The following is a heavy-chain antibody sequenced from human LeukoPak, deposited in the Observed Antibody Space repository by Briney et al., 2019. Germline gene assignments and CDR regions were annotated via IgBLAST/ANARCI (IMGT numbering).Heavy chain of an antibody. CDR3: ARSVRTVNDAFDI. Sequence: GASVKVSCKASGYTFTGYYMHWVRQAPGQGLGWMGWINPNSGGTNYAQKFQGRVTMTRDTSISTAYMELSRLRSDDTAVYYCARSVRTVNDAFDIWGQGTMVTVSS. D-gene: IGHD4-17*01. V-gene: IGHV1-2*02. J-gene: IGHJ3*02. CDR1: GYTFTGYY. CDR2: INPNSGGT.